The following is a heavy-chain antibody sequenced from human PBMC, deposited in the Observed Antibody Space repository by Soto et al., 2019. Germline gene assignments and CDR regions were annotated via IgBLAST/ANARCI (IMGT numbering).Heavy chain of an antibody. J-gene: IGHJ5*02. CDR2: IYYIGST. V-gene: IGHV4-31*03. CDR3: ARANCISTSCHLNWLDP. D-gene: IGHD2-2*01. Sequence: SETLSLTCTVSGRSISSGGYYWSWSRQHPGKGLEWIGYIYYIGSTYYNPSRKSRVTRSVDTSKNQFSLKLSSVTAADTAVYNCARANCISTSCHLNWLDPWGQGTLVTVSS. CDR1: GRSISSGGYY.